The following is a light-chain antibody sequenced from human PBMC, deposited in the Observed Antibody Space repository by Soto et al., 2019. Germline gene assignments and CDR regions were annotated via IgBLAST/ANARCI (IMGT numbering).Light chain of an antibody. J-gene: IGKJ5*01. CDR3: QQYNSWPIT. Sequence: DIVMTQSPATLSVSPGERATLSCRASQSVSSNLAWYQQKPGQAPRLLIYGASTRATDIPARFNGSGSGTEFTLTISSLQSEDFAVYYCQQYNSWPITFGQGTRLEIK. CDR1: QSVSSN. V-gene: IGKV3-15*01. CDR2: GAS.